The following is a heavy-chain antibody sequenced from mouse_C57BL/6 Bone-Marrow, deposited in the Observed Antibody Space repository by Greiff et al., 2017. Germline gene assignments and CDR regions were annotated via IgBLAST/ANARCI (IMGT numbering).Heavy chain of an antibody. V-gene: IGHV3-6*01. Sequence: EVKLQESGPGLVKPSQSLSLTCSVTGYSITSGYYWNWIRQFPGNKLEWMGYISYDGSNNYNPSLKNRISITRDTSKNQFFLKLNSVTTEDTATYYCARDPIYYWAMDYWGQGTSVTVSS. D-gene: IGHD6-5*01. CDR3: ARDPIYYWAMDY. J-gene: IGHJ4*01. CDR1: GYSITSGYY. CDR2: ISYDGSN.